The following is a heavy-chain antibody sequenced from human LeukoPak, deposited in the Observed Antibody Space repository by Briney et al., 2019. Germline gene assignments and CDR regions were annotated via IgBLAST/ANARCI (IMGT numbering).Heavy chain of an antibody. J-gene: IGHJ5*02. V-gene: IGHV4-34*01. CDR1: GGSFSGYY. Sequence: PSETLSLTCAVYGGSFSGYYWTWIRQPPGKGLEWIGEINHSGNTNYNPSLKSRVTMSVDTSKNQFSLKLSSVTAADTAVYYCARRARLGPNWFDPWGQGTLVTVSS. D-gene: IGHD3-10*01. CDR2: INHSGNT. CDR3: ARRARLGPNWFDP.